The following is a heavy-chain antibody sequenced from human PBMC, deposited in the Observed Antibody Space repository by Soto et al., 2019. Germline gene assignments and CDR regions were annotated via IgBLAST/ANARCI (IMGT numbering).Heavy chain of an antibody. CDR3: AKDLEVSSSWYYWYFEY. D-gene: IGHD6-13*01. CDR2: ISGSGGST. Sequence: GGSLRLSCAASGFTFSSYAMSWVRQAPGKGLEWISAISGSGGSTYYADSVKGRFTISRDNSKNTLYLQMNSLRAEDTAVYYCAKDLEVSSSWYYWYFEYWGQGTRVTVSS. V-gene: IGHV3-23*01. J-gene: IGHJ4*02. CDR1: GFTFSSYA.